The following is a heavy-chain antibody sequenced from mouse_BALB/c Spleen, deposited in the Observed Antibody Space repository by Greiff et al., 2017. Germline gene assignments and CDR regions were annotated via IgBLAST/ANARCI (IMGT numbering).Heavy chain of an antibody. J-gene: IGHJ4*01. CDR2: IWAGGST. Sequence: VKLMESGPGLVAPSQSLSITCTVSGFSLTSYGVHWVRQPPGKGLEWLGVIWAGGSTNYNSALMSRLSISKDNSKSQVFLKMNSLQTDDTAMYYCARDRDFTTVVDYAMDYWGQGTSVTVSS. V-gene: IGHV2-9*02. CDR1: GFSLTSYG. D-gene: IGHD1-1*01. CDR3: ARDRDFTTVVDYAMDY.